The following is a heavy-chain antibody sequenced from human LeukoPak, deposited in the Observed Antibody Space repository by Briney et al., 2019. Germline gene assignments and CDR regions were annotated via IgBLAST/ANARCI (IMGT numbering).Heavy chain of an antibody. CDR2: IIPIFGTA. CDR3: ARDELAARLPVWGDYYYYMDV. Sequence: SVKVSCKASGGTFSSYAISWVRQAPGQGLEWMGGIIPIFGTANYAQKFQGRVTITTDESTSTAYMELSSLRSEDTAVYYCARDELAARLPVWGDYYYYMDVWGKGTTVTVSS. D-gene: IGHD6-6*01. CDR1: GGTFSSYA. V-gene: IGHV1-69*05. J-gene: IGHJ6*03.